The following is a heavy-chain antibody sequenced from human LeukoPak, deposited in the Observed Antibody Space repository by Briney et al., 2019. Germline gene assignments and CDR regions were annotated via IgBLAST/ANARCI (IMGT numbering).Heavy chain of an antibody. Sequence: GGSLRLSFAASGFTFSSYSMNWVRQAPGKGLEWVSYISSSSSTIYYADSVKGRFTISRDNAKNSLYLQMNSLRAEDTAVYYCARTPPTTVVASYYFDYWGQGTLVTVSS. CDR2: ISSSSSTI. CDR3: ARTPPTTVVASYYFDY. CDR1: GFTFSSYS. J-gene: IGHJ4*02. D-gene: IGHD4-23*01. V-gene: IGHV3-48*01.